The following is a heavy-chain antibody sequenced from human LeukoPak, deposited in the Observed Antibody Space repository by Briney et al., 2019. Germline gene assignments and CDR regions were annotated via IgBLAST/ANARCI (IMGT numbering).Heavy chain of an antibody. D-gene: IGHD6-13*01. V-gene: IGHV1-18*01. CDR2: ISAYNGNT. Sequence: ASVKVSCKASGYTFTSYGISWVRQAPGQGPEWMGWISAYNGNTNYAQKLQGRVTMITDTSTSTAYMELRSLRSDDTAVYYCARTRIAAAGGRWFDPWGQGTLVTVSS. CDR1: GYTFTSYG. J-gene: IGHJ5*02. CDR3: ARTRIAAAGGRWFDP.